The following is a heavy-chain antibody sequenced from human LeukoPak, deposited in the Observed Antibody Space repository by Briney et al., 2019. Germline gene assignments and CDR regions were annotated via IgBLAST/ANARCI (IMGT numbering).Heavy chain of an antibody. V-gene: IGHV3-23*01. CDR1: GFTFANSA. J-gene: IGHJ5*02. D-gene: IGHD4-11*01. Sequence: GGSLRLSCTDSGFTFANSAMSWVRQALGKGLEWVSSISDSGDSTYYAESVKGWFTISRDNSKSTLYLQMNSLRGENTAVYYCAKGVRNNYVALTWFDPWGQGTLVTVSS. CDR3: AKGVRNNYVALTWFDP. CDR2: ISDSGDST.